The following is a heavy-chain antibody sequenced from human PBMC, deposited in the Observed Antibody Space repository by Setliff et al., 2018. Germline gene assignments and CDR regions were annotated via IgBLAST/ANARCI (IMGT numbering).Heavy chain of an antibody. CDR3: ARLALTGYDSSGYYYALDYYYYMDV. CDR2: ISTSSTII. V-gene: IGHV3-48*01. J-gene: IGHJ6*03. CDR1: GFTFSSYA. Sequence: GGSLRLSCVVSGFTFSSYAMTWVRHAPGKGLEWISYISTSSTIIYYADSVKGRFTISRDNANHALYLQMNSLRAEDTAVYYCARLALTGYDSSGYYYALDYYYYMDVWGKGTTVTVSS. D-gene: IGHD3-22*01.